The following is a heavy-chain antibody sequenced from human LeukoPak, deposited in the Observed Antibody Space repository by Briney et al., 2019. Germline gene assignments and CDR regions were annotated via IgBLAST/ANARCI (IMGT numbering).Heavy chain of an antibody. D-gene: IGHD3-10*01. CDR2: ISYDGSNK. CDR1: GFPFSYYA. Sequence: GGSLRLSCAASGFPFSYYAMYWVRQAPDKGLEWVAFISYDGSNKYYVDSVKGRFTVSRDNSKNTLDLQMNSLRAEDTAVYYCARWFGELSAFDMWGQGTMVTV. CDR3: ARWFGELSAFDM. V-gene: IGHV3-30*04. J-gene: IGHJ3*02.